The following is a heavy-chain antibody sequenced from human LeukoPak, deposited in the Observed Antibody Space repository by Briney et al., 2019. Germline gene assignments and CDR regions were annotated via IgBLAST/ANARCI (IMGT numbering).Heavy chain of an antibody. CDR3: ARVLAMIRGAPFDY. Sequence: ASVKVSCKASGYTFTSYGMNWVRQAPGQGLEWMGWINTNTGNPTYAQGFTGRFVFSLDTSVSTAYLQISSLKAEDTAMYYCARVLAMIRGAPFDYWGQGTLVTVSS. D-gene: IGHD3-10*01. CDR2: INTNTGNP. CDR1: GYTFTSYG. J-gene: IGHJ4*02. V-gene: IGHV7-4-1*02.